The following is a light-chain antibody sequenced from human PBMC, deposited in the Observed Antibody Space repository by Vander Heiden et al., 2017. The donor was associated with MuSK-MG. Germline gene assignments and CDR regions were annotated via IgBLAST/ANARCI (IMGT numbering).Light chain of an antibody. V-gene: IGKV1-39*01. J-gene: IGKJ2*02. CDR1: QSVSRY. Sequence: EIQMTQSPSSLSASVGDRVTITCRASQSVSRYLSWYRQKPGKAPSLLIFGASTLQSGVPSRFSGSGSGTDFTLTINNLQPEDFATYYCQQAFSTLCTFGQGTHLEFK. CDR2: GAS. CDR3: QQAFSTLCT.